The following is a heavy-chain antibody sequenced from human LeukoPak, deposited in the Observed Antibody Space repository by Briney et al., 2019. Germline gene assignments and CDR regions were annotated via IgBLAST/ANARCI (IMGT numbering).Heavy chain of an antibody. J-gene: IGHJ4*02. Sequence: GGSLRLSCAASGFTFSSYSMNWVRQAPGKGLEWVSSISGSRSYIDYADSVKGRFTISRDNAKNSLYLQMDSLRAEDTAVYYCARVHLGSPRQWLVFFDYWGQGTLVTVSS. V-gene: IGHV3-21*01. CDR2: ISGSRSYI. D-gene: IGHD6-19*01. CDR1: GFTFSSYS. CDR3: ARVHLGSPRQWLVFFDY.